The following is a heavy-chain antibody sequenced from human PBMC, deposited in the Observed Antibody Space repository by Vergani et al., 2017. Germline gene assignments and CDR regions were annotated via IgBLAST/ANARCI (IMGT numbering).Heavy chain of an antibody. CDR2: TWYDGNNK. J-gene: IGHJ1*01. CDR3: ATKSCGTPGCQIGYFRE. Sequence: QVQLVESGGGVVQPGRSLRLSCAASGFTFNQYGMHWVRQAPGKGLEWVAVTWYDGNNKQYADSVKGRFTISRDNSKSTLYLQMNSLRTEDTAVYYCATKSCGTPGCQIGYFREWGQGTLVNVSS. D-gene: IGHD1-1*01. CDR1: GFTFNQYG. V-gene: IGHV3-33*01.